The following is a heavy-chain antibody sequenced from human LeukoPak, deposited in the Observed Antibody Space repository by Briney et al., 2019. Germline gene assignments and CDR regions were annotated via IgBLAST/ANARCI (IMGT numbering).Heavy chain of an antibody. Sequence: KPSETLSLTCTVSGYSISSGYYWGWIRQPPGKGLEWIGSIYHSGSTYYNPSLKSRVTISVDTSKNQFSLKLSSVTAADTAVYYCARVFIAVASNRGFFDYWGQGTLVTVSS. CDR3: ARVFIAVASNRGFFDY. D-gene: IGHD6-19*01. CDR1: GYSISSGYY. V-gene: IGHV4-38-2*02. CDR2: IYHSGST. J-gene: IGHJ4*02.